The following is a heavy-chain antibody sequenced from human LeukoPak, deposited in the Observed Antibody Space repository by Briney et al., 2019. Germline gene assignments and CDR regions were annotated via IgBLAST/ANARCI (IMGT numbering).Heavy chain of an antibody. V-gene: IGHV1-2*06. J-gene: IGHJ4*02. CDR1: GYTFTGYY. CDR2: INPNSGGT. Sequence: ASVKVSCKASGYTFTGYYMHWVRQAPGQGLEWMGRINPNSGGTNYAQKFQGRVTMTRDTSISTAYMELSRLRSDDTAVYYCAKLEWPGADYFDYWGQGTLVTVSS. CDR3: AKLEWPGADYFDY. D-gene: IGHD3-3*01.